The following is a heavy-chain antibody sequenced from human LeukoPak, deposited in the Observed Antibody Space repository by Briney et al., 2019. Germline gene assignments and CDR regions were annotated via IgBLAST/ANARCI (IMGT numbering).Heavy chain of an antibody. CDR3: ARRRSLITMIVVADDAFDI. Sequence: PGGSLRLSCAASGFTFSDYYMSWIRQAPGKGLEGVSYISSSGSTIYYADSVKGRFTISRDSAKNSLYLQMNSLRAEDTAVYYCARRRSLITMIVVADDAFDIWGQGTMVTVSS. D-gene: IGHD3-22*01. V-gene: IGHV3-11*01. J-gene: IGHJ3*02. CDR1: GFTFSDYY. CDR2: ISSSGSTI.